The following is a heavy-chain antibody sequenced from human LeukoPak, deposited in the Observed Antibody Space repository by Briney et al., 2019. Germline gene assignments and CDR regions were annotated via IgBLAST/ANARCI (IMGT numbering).Heavy chain of an antibody. Sequence: GGSLRLSCAASRFTFSSYSVNWVRQAPGKGLEWVSSISSSSSYIYYADSVKGRFTISRDNAKNSLYLQMNSLRAEDTAVYYCATIVVVPAARSPGYWGQGTLVTVSS. CDR2: ISSSSSYI. V-gene: IGHV3-21*01. J-gene: IGHJ4*02. CDR1: RFTFSSYS. CDR3: ATIVVVPAARSPGY. D-gene: IGHD2-2*01.